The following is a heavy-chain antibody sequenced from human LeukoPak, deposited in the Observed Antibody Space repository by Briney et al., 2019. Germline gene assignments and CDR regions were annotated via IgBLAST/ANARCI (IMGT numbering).Heavy chain of an antibody. V-gene: IGHV3-74*01. CDR1: GFTFSSYW. CDR2: INSDGSST. D-gene: IGHD3-22*01. CDR3: AKSRSGYYYKSFDP. J-gene: IGHJ5*02. Sequence: GGSLRLSCAASGFTFSSYWMHWVRQAPGKGLVWVSRINSDGSSTSYADSVKGRFTISRDNAKNTLYLQMNSLRAEDTAVYYCAKSRSGYYYKSFDPWGQGTLVTVSS.